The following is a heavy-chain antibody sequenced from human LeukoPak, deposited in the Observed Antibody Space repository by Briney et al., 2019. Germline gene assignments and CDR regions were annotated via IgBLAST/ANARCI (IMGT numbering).Heavy chain of an antibody. CDR3: AKDLSSWYEYYFDH. CDR1: EFTFSSYA. V-gene: IGHV3-23*01. CDR2: ISGSGGST. D-gene: IGHD6-13*01. J-gene: IGHJ4*02. Sequence: GGSLRLSCAASEFTFSSYAMSWVRQAPGKGLEWVSFISGSGGSTYYADSVKGRFTISRDNSKNTLNLQMYSLRAEDTAVYYCAKDLSSWYEYYFDHWGQGTLVTVSS.